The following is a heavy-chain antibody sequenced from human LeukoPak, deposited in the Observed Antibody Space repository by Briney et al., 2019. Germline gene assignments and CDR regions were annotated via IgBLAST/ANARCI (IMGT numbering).Heavy chain of an antibody. Sequence: PSETLSLTCAVSGYSISSGYYWGWIRQPPGKGLEWIGSIYHSGSTYYNPSLKSRVTISVDTSKNQFSLKLSSVTAADRAVYYCARRTVTTSYFDYWGQGTLVTVSS. J-gene: IGHJ4*02. D-gene: IGHD4-11*01. CDR1: GYSISSGYY. CDR3: ARRTVTTSYFDY. V-gene: IGHV4-38-2*01. CDR2: IYHSGST.